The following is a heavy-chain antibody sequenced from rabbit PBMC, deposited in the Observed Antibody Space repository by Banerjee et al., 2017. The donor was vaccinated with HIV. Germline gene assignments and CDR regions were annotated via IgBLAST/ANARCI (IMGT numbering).Heavy chain of an antibody. V-gene: IGHV1S7*01. Sequence: QLKETGGGLVQPGGSLTLSCKASGFDFSSYYMSWVRQAPGKGLEWIGIIYAGKGSTDYASWVNGRFTISSDNAQNTVDLQMNSLTAADTATYFCARGYAGYAGYGYEDHYFNLWGPGTLVTVS. D-gene: IGHD6-1*01. J-gene: IGHJ4*01. CDR1: GFDFSSYY. CDR2: IYAGKGST. CDR3: ARGYAGYAGYGYEDHYFNL.